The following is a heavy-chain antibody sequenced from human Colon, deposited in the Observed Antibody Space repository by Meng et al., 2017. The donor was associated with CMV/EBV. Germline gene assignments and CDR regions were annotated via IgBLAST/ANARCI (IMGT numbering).Heavy chain of an antibody. CDR3: ARQVGNWNDERNWFDP. CDR1: GHTLTLDY. J-gene: IGHJ5*02. CDR2: INPNGGST. Sequence: HVSLGQAWTELKNPVASVNASYKAHGHTLTLDYMLGVRQTPGKGLEWMGIINPNGGSTSYAQKFQGRVTMTRDTSTSTVYMDLSSLRSEDTAVYYCARQVGNWNDERNWFDPWGQGTLVTVSS. V-gene: IGHV1-46*01. D-gene: IGHD1-20*01.